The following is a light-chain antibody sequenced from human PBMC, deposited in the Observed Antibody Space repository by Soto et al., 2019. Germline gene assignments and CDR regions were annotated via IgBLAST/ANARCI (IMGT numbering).Light chain of an antibody. J-gene: IGKJ1*01. CDR2: GAS. CDR3: QQYNNWLRRT. Sequence: EIVMTQSTATLSVSPGERATLSCRASQSVSSNLAWYQQKPGQAPRLLIYGASTRATGIPARFSGSGSGTEFTLTISSLQSEDFAVYYCQQYNNWLRRTFGQGTKVDIK. CDR1: QSVSSN. V-gene: IGKV3-15*01.